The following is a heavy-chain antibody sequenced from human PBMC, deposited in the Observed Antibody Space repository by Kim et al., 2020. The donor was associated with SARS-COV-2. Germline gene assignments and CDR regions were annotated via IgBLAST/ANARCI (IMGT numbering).Heavy chain of an antibody. V-gene: IGHV3-66*02. J-gene: IGHJ4*02. CDR2: IYSGGST. CDR1: GFTVSSNS. Sequence: GGSLRLSCAASGFTVSSNSMSWVRQAPGKGLEWVSVIYSGGSTYYADSVKGRFTISRDNSKNTLYLQMNSLRAEDKAVCYCARDAGDCSSTSGYYIPLWWGQGTLVTVSS. D-gene: IGHD2-2*01. CDR3: ARDAGDCSSTSGYYIPLW.